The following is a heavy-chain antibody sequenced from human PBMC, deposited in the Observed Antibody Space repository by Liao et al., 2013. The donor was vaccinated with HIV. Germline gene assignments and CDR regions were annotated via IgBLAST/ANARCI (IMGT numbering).Heavy chain of an antibody. CDR2: IDSSGTT. V-gene: IGHV4-4*07. CDR1: GDSIDTFS. D-gene: IGHD3-16*02. J-gene: IGHJ5*01. Sequence: QVQLQESGPGLVKPSETLSLTCTVSGDSIDTFSWNWIRQTAEKGLEWIGRIDSSGTTTYNASLKSRVTMSIDTSKNQFSLKLTSVTAADTAVYHCAREFGSNQWMLRRGWFDPWGRGTRVDRLL. CDR3: AREFGSNQWMLRRGWFDP.